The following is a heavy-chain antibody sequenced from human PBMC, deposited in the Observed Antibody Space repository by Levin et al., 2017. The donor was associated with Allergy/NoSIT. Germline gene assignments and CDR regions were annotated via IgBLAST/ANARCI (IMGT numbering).Heavy chain of an antibody. CDR2: ISSNENKK. D-gene: IGHD6-13*01. J-gene: IGHJ2*01. V-gene: IGHV3-30*18. CDR1: GFTFSNYG. Sequence: GGSLRLSCAASGFTFSNYGMHWVRQAPDKGLEWVTLISSNENKKYYGDSVKGRFTISRDNSKNTLFLQMNSLRADDTAAYYCVKDLQSISWGVSASGYCDLWGRGTLVTVSS. CDR3: VKDLQSISWGVSASGYCDL.